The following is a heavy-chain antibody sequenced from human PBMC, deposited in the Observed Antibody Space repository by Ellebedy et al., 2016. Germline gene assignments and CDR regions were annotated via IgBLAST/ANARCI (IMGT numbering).Heavy chain of an antibody. Sequence: ASVKVSCXASGYTFTGYYMHWVRQAPGQGLEWMGWINPNSGGTNYAQKFQGRVTMTRDTSISTAYMELSRLRSDDTAVYYCARREGSPNYSGSYQYWGQGTLVTVSS. J-gene: IGHJ4*02. V-gene: IGHV1-2*02. CDR2: INPNSGGT. CDR1: GYTFTGYY. D-gene: IGHD1-26*01. CDR3: ARREGSPNYSGSYQY.